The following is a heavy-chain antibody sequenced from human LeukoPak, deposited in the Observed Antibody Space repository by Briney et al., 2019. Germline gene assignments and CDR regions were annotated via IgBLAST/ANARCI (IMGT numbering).Heavy chain of an antibody. Sequence: PGGSLRLSCAASGFTFSSYAMSWVRQAPGKGLEWVSAISGSGGSTYYADSVKGRFTISRDNSKNTLYLQMNSLRAEDTAVYYCAKDPGSSSWYPRSNWFDPWGQGTLVTVSS. J-gene: IGHJ5*02. CDR3: AKDPGSSSWYPRSNWFDP. D-gene: IGHD6-13*01. V-gene: IGHV3-23*01. CDR1: GFTFSSYA. CDR2: ISGSGGST.